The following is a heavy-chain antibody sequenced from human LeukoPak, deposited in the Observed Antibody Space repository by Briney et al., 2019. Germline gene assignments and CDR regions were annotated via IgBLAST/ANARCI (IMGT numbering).Heavy chain of an antibody. CDR1: GFTFSTYA. CDR2: ISGSGGST. D-gene: IGHD4-11*01. V-gene: IGHV3-23*01. CDR3: ARGTMTTVTTGYFDY. J-gene: IGHJ4*02. Sequence: GGSLRLSCAASGFTFSTYAMSWVRQAPGKGLEWVSAISGSGGSTYYADSVKGRFTISRDNSKNTLYVQMNSLRAEDTAVYYCARGTMTTVTTGYFDYWGQGTLVTVSS.